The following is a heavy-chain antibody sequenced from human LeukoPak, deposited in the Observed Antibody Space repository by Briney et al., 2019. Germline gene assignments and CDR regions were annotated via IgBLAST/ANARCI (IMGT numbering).Heavy chain of an antibody. CDR1: GFTFSSYS. CDR2: IKSKTDGGTT. J-gene: IGHJ4*02. V-gene: IGHV3-15*01. D-gene: IGHD3-22*01. Sequence: PGGSLRLSCAASGFTFSSYSMNWVRQAPGKGLEWVGRIKSKTDGGTTDYAAPVKGRFTISRDDSKNTLYLQMNSLKTEDTAVYYCTTSPGPNYYDSSGPYYFDYWGQGTLVTVSS. CDR3: TTSPGPNYYDSSGPYYFDY.